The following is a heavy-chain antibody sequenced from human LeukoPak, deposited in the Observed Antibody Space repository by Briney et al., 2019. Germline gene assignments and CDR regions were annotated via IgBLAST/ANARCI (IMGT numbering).Heavy chain of an antibody. V-gene: IGHV3-30*03. CDR3: ASYLRGYFDY. CDR1: GFTFSSYG. D-gene: IGHD5/OR15-5a*01. Sequence: GGSLRLSCAASGFTFSSYGMHWVRQAPGKGLEWVAVISYDGSNKYYADSVKGRFTISRDNSKNTLYLQMNSLRAEDTAVYYCASYLRGYFDYWGQGTLVTVSS. CDR2: ISYDGSNK. J-gene: IGHJ4*02.